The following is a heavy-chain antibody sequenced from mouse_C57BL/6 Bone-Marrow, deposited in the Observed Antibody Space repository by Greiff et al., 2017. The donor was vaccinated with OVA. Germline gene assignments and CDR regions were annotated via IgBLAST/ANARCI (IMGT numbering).Heavy chain of an antibody. V-gene: IGHV1-19*01. CDR3: ASVITTVVATNWYFDV. Sequence: VQLQQSGPVLVKPGASVKMSCKASGYTFTDYYMNWVKQSHGKSLEWIGVINPYNGGTSYNQKFKGKATLTVDKSSSTAYMELNSLTSEDSAVYYCASVITTVVATNWYFDVWGTGTTVTVSS. CDR1: GYTFTDYY. CDR2: INPYNGGT. J-gene: IGHJ1*03. D-gene: IGHD1-1*01.